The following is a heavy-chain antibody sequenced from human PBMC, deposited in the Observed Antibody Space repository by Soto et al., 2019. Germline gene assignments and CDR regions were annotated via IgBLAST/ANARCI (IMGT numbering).Heavy chain of an antibody. D-gene: IGHD3-10*01. Sequence: VEVSCEASGVTFGSYSRCWVQQSPGQGLDWMGSINPIGGITSYAQKFQGRVTIARDTSTSTVYMELSILRSEDTVLYYCARAGSGSSLVLFDYCGQGTLVTVSS. CDR1: GVTFGSYS. CDR2: INPIGGIT. J-gene: IGHJ4*02. CDR3: ARAGSGSSLVLFDY. V-gene: IGHV1-46*01.